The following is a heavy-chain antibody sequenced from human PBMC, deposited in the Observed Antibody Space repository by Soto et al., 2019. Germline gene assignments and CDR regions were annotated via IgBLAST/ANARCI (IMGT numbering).Heavy chain of an antibody. Sequence: QVQLVESGGGVVQPGRSLRLSCAASGFTFSSYGMHWVRQAPGKRLEWVAVIWYDGSNKYYADSVKGRFTISRDNSKNTLYLQMNSLRAEDTAVYYCARDGTSYYYDSSGYSSTAATFDYWGQGTLVTVSS. D-gene: IGHD3-22*01. CDR3: ARDGTSYYYDSSGYSSTAATFDY. CDR2: IWYDGSNK. J-gene: IGHJ4*02. V-gene: IGHV3-33*01. CDR1: GFTFSSYG.